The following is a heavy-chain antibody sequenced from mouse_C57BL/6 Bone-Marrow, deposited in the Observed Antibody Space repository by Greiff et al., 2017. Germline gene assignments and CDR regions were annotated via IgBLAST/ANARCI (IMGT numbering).Heavy chain of an antibody. D-gene: IGHD2-5*01. Sequence: VQLKESGGGLVQPGGSLSLSCAASGFTFTDYYMSWVRQPPGKALEWLGFIRNKANGYTTEYSASVKGRFTISRDNSQSILYLQMNALRAEDSATYYCARWGYSKGFAYWGQGTLVTVSA. CDR3: ARWGYSKGFAY. J-gene: IGHJ3*01. V-gene: IGHV7-3*01. CDR2: IRNKANGYTT. CDR1: GFTFTDYY.